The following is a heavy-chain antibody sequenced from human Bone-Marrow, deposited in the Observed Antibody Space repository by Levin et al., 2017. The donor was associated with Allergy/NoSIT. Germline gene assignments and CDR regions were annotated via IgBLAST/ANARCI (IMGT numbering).Heavy chain of an antibody. Sequence: GGSLRLSCEASGLAFSDYAMSWVRQVPGKGLEWVSVISGSGHDTYYADSVKGRFTISRDNSKNTLYLQLDSLRAEDTAVYFCAKGGLWASVVVVAAFDSWGQGTLVTVSS. CDR3: AKGGLWASVVVVAAFDS. CDR2: ISGSGHDT. V-gene: IGHV3-23*01. D-gene: IGHD2-15*01. J-gene: IGHJ5*01. CDR1: GLAFSDYA.